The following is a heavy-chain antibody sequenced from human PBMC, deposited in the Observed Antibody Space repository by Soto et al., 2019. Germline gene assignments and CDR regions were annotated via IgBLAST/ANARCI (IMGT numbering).Heavy chain of an antibody. CDR3: GKYSDYGDHRDWFDP. D-gene: IGHD4-17*01. CDR2: ISYHGVNK. CDR1: GFSFSSYG. Sequence: QVQLVESGGGVVYPGRSLRLSCTASGFSFSSYGVHWVRQAPGKGLEWVAVISYHGVNKYYADSVNGRFTISRDNSKNMVFLQMNSLTVEDTAVYYCGKYSDYGDHRDWFDPWGQGTLVTVSS. J-gene: IGHJ5*02. V-gene: IGHV3-30*18.